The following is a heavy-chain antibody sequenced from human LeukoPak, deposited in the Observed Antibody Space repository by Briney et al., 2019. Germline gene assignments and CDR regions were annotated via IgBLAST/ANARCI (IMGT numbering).Heavy chain of an antibody. D-gene: IGHD3-10*02. J-gene: IGHJ6*04. Sequence: PGGSLRLSCAASGFTFSSYNMNWVRQAPGKGLEWVSSISSSSDYIYYADSVKGRFTISRDNAKNSLYLQMNSLRAEDTAVYYCAELGFTMIGGVWGKGTTVTISS. CDR2: ISSSSDYI. V-gene: IGHV3-21*01. CDR3: AELGFTMIGGV. CDR1: GFTFSSYN.